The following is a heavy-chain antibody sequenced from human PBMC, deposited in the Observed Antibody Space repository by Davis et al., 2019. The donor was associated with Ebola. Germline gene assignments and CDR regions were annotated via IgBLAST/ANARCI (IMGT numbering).Heavy chain of an antibody. CDR2: ISSSSSYI. Sequence: GESLKISCAASGFTFSSYSMNWVRQAPGKGLEWVSSISSSSSYIYYADSVKGRFTISRDNSKNTLYLQMNSLRAEDTAVYYCAREGVVNMIPYGMDVWGQGTTVTVSS. J-gene: IGHJ6*02. CDR3: AREGVVNMIPYGMDV. D-gene: IGHD3-3*01. CDR1: GFTFSSYS. V-gene: IGHV3-21*01.